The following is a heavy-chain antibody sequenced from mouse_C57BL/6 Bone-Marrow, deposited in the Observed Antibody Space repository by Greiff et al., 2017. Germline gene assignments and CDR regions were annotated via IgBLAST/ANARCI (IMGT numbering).Heavy chain of an antibody. CDR2: IYPEDGDT. J-gene: IGHJ2*01. D-gene: IGHD2-10*01. CDR3: LFSPLLDFDY. CDR1: GYNITGYD. Sequence: EVQLLQSGAELVKPGASVKLSCTASGYNITGYDMSWVKQRTGQGLEWIGGIYPEDGDTKYTAKFQGKATLTADTSSNTAYLQLRSLTSEDTAVXYCLFSPLLDFDYRGQGTTRTVSA. V-gene: IGHV14-2*01.